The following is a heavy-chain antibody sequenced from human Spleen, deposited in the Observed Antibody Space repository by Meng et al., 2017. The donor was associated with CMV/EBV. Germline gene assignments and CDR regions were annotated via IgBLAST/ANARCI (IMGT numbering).Heavy chain of an antibody. J-gene: IGHJ4*02. D-gene: IGHD6-13*01. CDR1: TFSNSP. CDR3: ARAPPIDRTHYSLPLSY. CDR2: LIPICGIP. Sequence: TFSNSPFSWARTSPRQGLEWMGELIPICGIPIYPQKFPGRVTITADKSTSTAYMEVTSLTSEDTAVYSCARAPPIDRTHYSLPLSYWGQGTPVTVSS. V-gene: IGHV1-69*17.